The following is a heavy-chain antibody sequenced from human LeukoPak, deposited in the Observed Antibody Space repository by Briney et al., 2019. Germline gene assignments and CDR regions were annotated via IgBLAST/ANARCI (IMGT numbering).Heavy chain of an antibody. CDR1: RFTFDEYG. Sequence: GGSLRLSCAASRFTFDEYGMSWVRQTAGKGLEWVSGINWNGRSIGYADSVKGRFTISRDIAGDSLSLQMNSLRAEDTAVYYCVRLSAMLRGPEPFYYFEHWGQGTLVTVSS. V-gene: IGHV3-20*04. CDR2: INWNGRSI. D-gene: IGHD3-10*01. J-gene: IGHJ4*02. CDR3: VRLSAMLRGPEPFYYFEH.